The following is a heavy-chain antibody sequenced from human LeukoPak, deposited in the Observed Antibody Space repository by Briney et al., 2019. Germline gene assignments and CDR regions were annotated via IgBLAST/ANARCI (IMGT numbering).Heavy chain of an antibody. CDR2: FDPEDGET. Sequence: GASVMVSCKVSGYTLTELSMHWVRQAPGKGLEWMGGFDPEDGETIYAQKFQGRVTMTEDTSTDTAYMELSSLRSEDTAVYYCATDRLYDFWSGYFSFDYWGQGTLVTVSS. J-gene: IGHJ4*02. CDR1: GYTLTELS. CDR3: ATDRLYDFWSGYFSFDY. V-gene: IGHV1-24*01. D-gene: IGHD3-3*01.